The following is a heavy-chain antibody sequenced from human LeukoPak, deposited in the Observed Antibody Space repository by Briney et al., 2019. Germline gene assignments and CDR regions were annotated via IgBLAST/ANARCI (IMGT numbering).Heavy chain of an antibody. J-gene: IGHJ3*02. CDR2: IYTSGST. CDR1: GGSISSYY. D-gene: IGHD3-22*01. V-gene: IGHV4-4*07. CDR3: ARDSPITMIVVAVDAFDI. Sequence: PSETLSLTCTVSGGSISSYYWSWIRQPAGKGLEWIGRIYTSGSTNYNPSLKSRVTMSVDTSKNQFSLKLSSVTAADTAVCYCARDSPITMIVVAVDAFDIWGQGTMVTVSS.